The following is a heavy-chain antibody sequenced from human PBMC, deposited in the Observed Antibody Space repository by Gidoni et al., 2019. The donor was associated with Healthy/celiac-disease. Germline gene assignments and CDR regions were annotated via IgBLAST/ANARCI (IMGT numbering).Heavy chain of an antibody. Sequence: QLQLQESGPGLVKPSETLALTCTVSGGSISSSSYYWGWIRQPLGKGLEWIGSIYYSGSTYYNTSLKSRVTISVDTSKNQFSLKLSSVTAADTAVYYCARGGKNYDFWSGYYTPFDYWGQGTLVTVSS. J-gene: IGHJ4*02. V-gene: IGHV4-39*07. CDR2: IYYSGST. CDR1: GGSISSSSYY. D-gene: IGHD3-3*01. CDR3: ARGGKNYDFWSGYYTPFDY.